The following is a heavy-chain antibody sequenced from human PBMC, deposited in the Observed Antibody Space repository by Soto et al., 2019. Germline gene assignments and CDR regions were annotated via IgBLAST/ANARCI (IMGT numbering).Heavy chain of an antibody. CDR3: AREPMVRAAHGLDI. CDR2: INPNSVGT. J-gene: IGHJ3*02. CDR1: GYTFTGHY. V-gene: IGHV1-2*02. D-gene: IGHD3-10*01. Sequence: ASVKVSCKASGYTFTGHYMHWVQQAPGQGLEWMGWINPNSVGTNYAQKFQGRVTMTRDTSISTAYMELSRLRSDDTAVYYCAREPMVRAAHGLDIWGQGTMVTVSS.